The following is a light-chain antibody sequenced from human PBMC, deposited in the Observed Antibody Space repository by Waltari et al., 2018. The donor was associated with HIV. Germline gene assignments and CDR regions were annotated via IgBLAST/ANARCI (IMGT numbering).Light chain of an antibody. CDR2: EVN. Sequence: QSALTQPASMSGSPGQSITISCTGTTSDVGDYYYVSWYQQHPGRAPKIMIYEVNKRPAGVSNRFAGSKAGSTASLTISGLQAEDEGDYYCISYTSSGTLVFGGGTKLTVL. CDR1: TSDVGDYYY. V-gene: IGLV2-14*01. J-gene: IGLJ2*01. CDR3: ISYTSSGTLV.